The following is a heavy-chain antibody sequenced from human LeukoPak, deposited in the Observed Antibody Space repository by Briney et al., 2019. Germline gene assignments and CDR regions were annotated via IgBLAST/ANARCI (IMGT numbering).Heavy chain of an antibody. Sequence: GASVKVSCKASGYTFTNYYMHWVRQAPGQGLEWMGMIVPSSGGTAYAQKFQGKFTMTRDTPTSTVYMELNSLTSDDTAVYSCARDYRRDGYNRGVDHWGQGTLVTVSS. CDR2: IVPSSGGT. CDR3: ARDYRRDGYNRGVDH. CDR1: GYTFTNYY. J-gene: IGHJ4*02. V-gene: IGHV1-46*01. D-gene: IGHD5-24*01.